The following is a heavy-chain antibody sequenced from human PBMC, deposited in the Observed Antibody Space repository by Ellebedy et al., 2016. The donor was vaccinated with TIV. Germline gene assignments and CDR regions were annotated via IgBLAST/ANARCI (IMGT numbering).Heavy chain of an antibody. CDR3: ASDGSYGDYRSPTHAFVM. D-gene: IGHD4-17*01. Sequence: GESLKISCGASGFSFRSYWMTWVRQAPGKGLEWVANINQGGSDKYYVDSVKGRFTISRDNAQTSLYLQMNSLGADDTAMYYCASDGSYGDYRSPTHAFVMWGQGTMVSVSS. CDR2: INQGGSDK. CDR1: GFSFRSYW. J-gene: IGHJ3*02. V-gene: IGHV3-7*01.